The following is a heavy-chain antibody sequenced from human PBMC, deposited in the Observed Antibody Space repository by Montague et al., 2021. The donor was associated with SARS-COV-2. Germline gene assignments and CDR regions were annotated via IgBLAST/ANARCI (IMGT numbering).Heavy chain of an antibody. CDR3: ARTSASSDY. Sequence: CAISGDSVSRNSAAWNWIRQSPSKGLEWLGRTYYRSKWYNDYAASVKSRITINPGTSKNQISLQLNSVTPEDTAVYYCARTSASSDYWCQGTLVTVSS. CDR2: TYYRSKWYN. D-gene: IGHD1-26*01. J-gene: IGHJ4*02. CDR1: GDSVSRNSAA. V-gene: IGHV6-1*01.